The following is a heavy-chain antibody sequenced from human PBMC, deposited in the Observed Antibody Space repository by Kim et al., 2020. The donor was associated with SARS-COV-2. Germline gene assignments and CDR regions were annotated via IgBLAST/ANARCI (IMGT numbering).Heavy chain of an antibody. J-gene: IGHJ3*02. CDR2: IYPGDSDT. Sequence: GESLKISCKGSGYSFTSYWIGWVRQMPGKGLEWMGIIYPGDSDTRYSPSFQGQVTISADKSISTAYLQWSSLKASDTAMYYCASTRRLAARDDAFDIWGQGTMVTVSS. CDR3: ASTRRLAARDDAFDI. CDR1: GYSFTSYW. D-gene: IGHD6-6*01. V-gene: IGHV5-51*01.